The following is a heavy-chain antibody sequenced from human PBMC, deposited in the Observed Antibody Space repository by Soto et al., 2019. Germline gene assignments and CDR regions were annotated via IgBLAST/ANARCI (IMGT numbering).Heavy chain of an antibody. D-gene: IGHD4-17*01. CDR2: IYSGGST. J-gene: IGHJ6*02. CDR1: GFTVSSNY. CDR3: ARDALDYGEEKNRDNYYYYYGMDV. V-gene: IGHV3-66*01. Sequence: GGFLRLSCAASGFTVSSNYMSWVRQAPGKGLERVSVIYSGGSTYYADSVKGRFTISRDNSKNTLYLQMNSLRAEDTAVYYCARDALDYGEEKNRDNYYYYYGMDVWGQGTTVTVSS.